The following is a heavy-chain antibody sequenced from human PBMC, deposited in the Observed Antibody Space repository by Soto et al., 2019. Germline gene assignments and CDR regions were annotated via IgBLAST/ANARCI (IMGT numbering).Heavy chain of an antibody. Sequence: GGSLRLSCAASGFTFSSYGMHWVRQAPGKGLEWVAVISYDGSNKYYADSVKGRFTISRDNSKNTLYLQMNSLRAEDTAVYYCAKVSAAGTDWAFDYWGQGTLVTVSS. CDR3: AKVSAAGTDWAFDY. CDR2: ISYDGSNK. J-gene: IGHJ4*02. D-gene: IGHD6-13*01. V-gene: IGHV3-30*18. CDR1: GFTFSSYG.